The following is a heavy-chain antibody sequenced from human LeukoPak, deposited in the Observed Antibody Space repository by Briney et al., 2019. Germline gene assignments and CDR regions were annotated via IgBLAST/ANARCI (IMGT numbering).Heavy chain of an antibody. CDR1: GYTFSSYD. CDR3: AKDFPPRYFDWFTTPGDYYGMDV. CDR2: MNPNSGNT. V-gene: IGHV1-8*01. J-gene: IGHJ6*02. D-gene: IGHD3-9*01. Sequence: GASVKVSCKASGYTFSSYDINWVRQATGQGLEWMGWMNPNSGNTGYAQKFQGRLNMTRNTSISTAYMELSSLRSEDTAVYYCAKDFPPRYFDWFTTPGDYYGMDVWGQGTTVTVSS.